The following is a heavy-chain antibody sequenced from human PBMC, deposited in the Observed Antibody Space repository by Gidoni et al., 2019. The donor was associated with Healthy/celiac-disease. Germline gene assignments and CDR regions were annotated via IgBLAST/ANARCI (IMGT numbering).Heavy chain of an antibody. J-gene: IGHJ4*02. CDR2: INPNSGGT. Sequence: QVQLVQSGAEVKKPGASVKVFCKASGYTFTGYYMHCVRPAPGQGLEWMGWINPNSGGTNYAQKFKGRVTMTRDTSISTAYMELSRLRSDDTAVYYCARDRGAGILPGYWGQGTLVTVSS. CDR1: GYTFTGYY. CDR3: ARDRGAGILPGY. V-gene: IGHV1-2*02. D-gene: IGHD3-10*01.